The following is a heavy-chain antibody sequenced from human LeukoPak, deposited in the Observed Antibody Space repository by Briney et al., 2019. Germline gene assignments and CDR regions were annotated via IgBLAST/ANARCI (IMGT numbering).Heavy chain of an antibody. CDR2: IKSKTDGGTT. D-gene: IGHD1-26*01. V-gene: IGHV3-15*01. J-gene: IGHJ6*03. CDR1: GFTFSNAW. Sequence: GGSLRLSCAASGFTFSNAWMSWVRQAPGKGLEWVGRIKSKTDGGTTDYAAPVKGRFTISRDDSKNTLYLQMNSLKTEDTAVYYCTTEGVGATRYYYYYMDVWGKGTTVTISS. CDR3: TTEGVGATRYYYYYMDV.